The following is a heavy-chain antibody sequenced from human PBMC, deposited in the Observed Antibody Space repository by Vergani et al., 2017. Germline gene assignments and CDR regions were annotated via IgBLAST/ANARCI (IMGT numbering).Heavy chain of an antibody. V-gene: IGHV5-51*01. CDR3: ARQFSWSGSTHYGMDV. J-gene: IGHJ6*02. Sequence: EVQLVQSGAEVKKPGESLKISCKGSGYSLTSYWIGWVRQVPEKGLEWMGIIYPDDSDTRDSPSFQGQVTISADKSISTAYLQWSSLKASDTAIYYCARQFSWSGSTHYGMDVWGQGTTVTVSS. D-gene: IGHD1-26*01. CDR1: GYSLTSYW. CDR2: IYPDDSDT.